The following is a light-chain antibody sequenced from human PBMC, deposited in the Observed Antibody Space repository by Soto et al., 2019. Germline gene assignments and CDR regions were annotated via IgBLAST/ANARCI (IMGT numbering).Light chain of an antibody. CDR1: QIVSSY. V-gene: IGKV3-11*01. CDR3: QQRSNWPVT. J-gene: IGKJ1*01. CDR2: DAS. Sequence: EIVLTQSPATLSLSPGERATLSCRASQIVSSYLAWYQQKPGQAPRLLIYDASSRATGIPARFSGSGSGTDFTLTLSSLEPEDFAVYYCQQRSNWPVTFGQGTKV.